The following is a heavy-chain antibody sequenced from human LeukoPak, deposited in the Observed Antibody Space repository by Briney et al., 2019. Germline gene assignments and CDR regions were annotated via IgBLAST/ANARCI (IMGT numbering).Heavy chain of an antibody. Sequence: ASVKVSCKASGYTFTGYYMHWVRQAPGQGREWMGWINPNNGATNYPQKFQGRVTMTRDTSISTAYMELSRLRSDATAVYYCARGGVTFGGAYYMDVWGKGTTVTISS. V-gene: IGHV1-2*02. CDR1: GYTFTGYY. CDR2: INPNNGAT. CDR3: ARGGVTFGGAYYMDV. D-gene: IGHD3-16*01. J-gene: IGHJ6*03.